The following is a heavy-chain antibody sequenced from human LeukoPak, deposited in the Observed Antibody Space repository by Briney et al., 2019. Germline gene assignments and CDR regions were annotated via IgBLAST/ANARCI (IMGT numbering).Heavy chain of an antibody. CDR3: AENMKVSDGYCFDN. CDR1: GGSLRANY. CDR2: INHRGSA. V-gene: IGHV4-34*10. Sequence: SETLSLTCAVYGGSLRANYLTWIRQSPGKGLEWIGEINHRGSANYNPSLKSRISMSVDTSKMQFSLNVTSVTAADTAVYYCAENMKVSDGYCFDNWGQGTLVTVSS. J-gene: IGHJ4*02. D-gene: IGHD3-22*01.